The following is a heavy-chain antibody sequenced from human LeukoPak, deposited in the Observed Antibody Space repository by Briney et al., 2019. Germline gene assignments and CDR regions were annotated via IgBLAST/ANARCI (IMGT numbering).Heavy chain of an antibody. D-gene: IGHD3-16*01. V-gene: IGHV3-74*01. CDR2: IQRDGSSP. J-gene: IGHJ4*02. Sequence: GGSLRLSCAASGFTFSSYAMHWVRQAPGKGLEWVSGIQRDGSSPTYADSVKGRFTISRDNAKGSVYLQVNILRAEDTAVYYCSRGHYGPDYWGQGTLVTVSS. CDR1: GFTFSSYA. CDR3: SRGHYGPDY.